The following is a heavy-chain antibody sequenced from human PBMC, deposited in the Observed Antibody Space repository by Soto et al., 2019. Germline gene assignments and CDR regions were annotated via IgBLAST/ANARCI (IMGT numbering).Heavy chain of an antibody. D-gene: IGHD3-22*01. CDR1: GFTFSSYS. V-gene: IGHV3-21*01. CDR3: ARAGYSDSSGQNGPVDY. CDR2: ISSSSSYI. Sequence: EVQLVESGGGLVKPGGSLRLSCAASGFTFSSYSMNWVRQAPGKGLEWVSSISSSSSYIYYADSVKGRFTISRDNAKNSLYLQMNSLRAEDTAVYYCARAGYSDSSGQNGPVDYWGQGTLVTVPS. J-gene: IGHJ4*02.